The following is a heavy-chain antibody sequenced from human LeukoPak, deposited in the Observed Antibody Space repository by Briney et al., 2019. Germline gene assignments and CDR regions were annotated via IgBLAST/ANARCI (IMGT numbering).Heavy chain of an antibody. CDR2: ISRSGEST. CDR3: AKASVWTMVRVVSYFDE. D-gene: IGHD3-10*01. CDR1: GFTFSGFA. V-gene: IGHV3-23*01. Sequence: GGSLRLSCAASGFTFSGFAMSWIRQAPGKGLEWVSSISRSGESTFYADSVRGRFTISRDNSKNTVSLQMESLRAEDTALYYCAKASVWTMVRVVSYFDEWGQGIQVTVSS. J-gene: IGHJ4*02.